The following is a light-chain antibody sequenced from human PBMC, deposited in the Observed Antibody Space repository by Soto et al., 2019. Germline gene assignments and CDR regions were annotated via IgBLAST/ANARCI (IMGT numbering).Light chain of an antibody. CDR1: SSDIGTYNS. CDR2: EVI. CDR3: CSYTSTYTLV. J-gene: IGLJ3*02. Sequence: QSALTQPASVSGSPGQLITISCTGTSSDIGTYNSVSWYQHHPGKAPKLLIFEVIDRPSGVSDRFSGSKSGNTASLTISGLQPEDEADYYCCSYTSTYTLVFGGGTKLTVL. V-gene: IGLV2-14*01.